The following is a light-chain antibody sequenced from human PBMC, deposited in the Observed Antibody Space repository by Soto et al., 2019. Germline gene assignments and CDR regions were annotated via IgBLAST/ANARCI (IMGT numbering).Light chain of an antibody. Sequence: EVVLTQSPVTLSLSPGERATLSCRASQSVSSYLAWYQQKPGQAPRLLIYGASTRATGTPARFSGSGSGTRGTLTISSLQPEDFATYYCQQYGDSPQTFGPGTKVDNK. CDR3: QQYGDSPQT. CDR2: GAS. V-gene: IGKV3-15*01. J-gene: IGKJ1*01. CDR1: QSVSSY.